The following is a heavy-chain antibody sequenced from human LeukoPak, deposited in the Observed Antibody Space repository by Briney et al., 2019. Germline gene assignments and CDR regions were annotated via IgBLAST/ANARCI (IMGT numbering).Heavy chain of an antibody. D-gene: IGHD6-19*01. V-gene: IGHV4-39*01. CDR3: ARHQWHYYYYMGV. CDR2: IYYSGDT. J-gene: IGHJ6*03. CDR1: GGSISISSYY. Sequence: SETLSLTCTVSGGSISISSYYWGWIRQPPGKGLEWIGSIYYSGDTYCNPSLKSRRVTISVDTSKNQFSLRLSSVTAADTAVYYCARHQWHYYYYMGVWGKGSTVTVSS.